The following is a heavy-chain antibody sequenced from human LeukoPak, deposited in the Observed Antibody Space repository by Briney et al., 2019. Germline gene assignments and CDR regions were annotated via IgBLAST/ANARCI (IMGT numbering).Heavy chain of an antibody. CDR2: IYHSGST. CDR1: GYSINSGFY. V-gene: IGHV4-38-2*02. D-gene: IGHD3-16*01. CDR3: ARGVGLTQGGAFDF. Sequence: SETLSLTCSVSGYSINSGFYWGWIRQPPGKGLEWIGSIYHSGSTHYKSSLKSRVTISVDTSKNQLSLKLTSVTAADTAVYYCARGVGLTQGGAFDFWGQGTLVTVSS. J-gene: IGHJ4*02.